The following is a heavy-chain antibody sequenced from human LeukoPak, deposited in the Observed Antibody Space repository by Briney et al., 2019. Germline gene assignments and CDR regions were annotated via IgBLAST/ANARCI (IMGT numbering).Heavy chain of an antibody. V-gene: IGHV3-30*02. Sequence: QPSETLSLTCAVSGGSISSSNWWSWVRQPPGKGLEWVAFIRYDGSNKYYADSVKGRFTISRDNSKNTLYLQMNSLRAEDTAVYYCAKDLQEWSYYFDYWGQGTLVTVSS. CDR3: AKDLQEWSYYFDY. J-gene: IGHJ4*02. CDR2: IRYDGSNK. D-gene: IGHD2-8*01. CDR1: GGSISSSNW.